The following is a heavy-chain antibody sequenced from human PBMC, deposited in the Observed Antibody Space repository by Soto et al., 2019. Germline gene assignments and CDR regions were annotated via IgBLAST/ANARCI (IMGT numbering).Heavy chain of an antibody. V-gene: IGHV3-23*01. Sequence: GGSLRLSCADSGFIFTNYAMNWVRQAPGKGLEWVSVIGGRGNSAYYADSVQGRFTISRDNSKNTLSLQMSSLTADDTAIYYCVREGRGSFDFWGRGTMVTVTS. J-gene: IGHJ3*01. CDR1: GFIFTNYA. D-gene: IGHD5-12*01. CDR2: IGGRGNSA. CDR3: VREGRGSFDF.